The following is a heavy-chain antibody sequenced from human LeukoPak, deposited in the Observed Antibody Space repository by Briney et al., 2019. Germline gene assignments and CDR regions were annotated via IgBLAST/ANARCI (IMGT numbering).Heavy chain of an antibody. CDR3: ARGLDYDYVAWFDP. D-gene: IGHD3-16*01. Sequence: ASVKVSCKASGYTFTSYGISWVRQAPGQGLEWMGWISAYNGNTDYAQKLQGRATMTTDTSTSTAYMELRSLRSEDTAVYYCARGLDYDYVAWFDPWGQGTLVTVSS. J-gene: IGHJ5*02. V-gene: IGHV1-18*01. CDR1: GYTFTSYG. CDR2: ISAYNGNT.